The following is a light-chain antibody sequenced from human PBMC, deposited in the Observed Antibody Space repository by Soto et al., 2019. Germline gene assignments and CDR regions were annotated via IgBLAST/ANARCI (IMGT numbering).Light chain of an antibody. CDR2: GDS. CDR1: SCDIGAGYD. Sequence: QSVLTQPPSVSGAPGQRVTISCTASSCDIGAGYDVHWYQQLPGTAPKLLIYGDSNRPSGVSDRFSGSKSGTSASLAITGLQAEDEADYYCLSYDSSLSDSVFGGGTKLTVL. V-gene: IGLV1-40*01. J-gene: IGLJ3*02. CDR3: LSYDSSLSDSV.